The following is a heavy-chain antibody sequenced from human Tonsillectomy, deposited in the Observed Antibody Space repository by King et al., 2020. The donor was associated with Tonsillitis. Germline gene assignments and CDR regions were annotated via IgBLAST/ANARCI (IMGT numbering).Heavy chain of an antibody. J-gene: IGHJ4*02. Sequence: VQLVESGGGLVQPGGSLRLSCAASGFTFSSYEMNWVRQAPGKGLEWVSYISSSGSTIYYADSVKGRFTISRDNAKNSLYLQMNSLRAEDTAVYYCARAHDSSGYFSGDWGQGTLVTVSS. V-gene: IGHV3-48*03. CDR3: ARAHDSSGYFSGD. CDR1: GFTFSSYE. CDR2: ISSSGSTI. D-gene: IGHD3-22*01.